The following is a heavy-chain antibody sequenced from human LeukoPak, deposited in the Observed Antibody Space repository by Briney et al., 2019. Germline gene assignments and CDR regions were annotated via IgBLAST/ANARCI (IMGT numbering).Heavy chain of an antibody. CDR3: ARGDYYGPGY. CDR2: INPNSGGT. Sequence: ASVKVSCKASGYTFTSYGISWVRQAPGQGLEWMGWINPNSGGTNYAQKFQGRVTMTRDTSISTAYMELSRLRSDDTAVYYCARGDYYGPGYWGQGTLVTVSS. CDR1: GYTFTSYG. D-gene: IGHD3-10*01. V-gene: IGHV1-2*02. J-gene: IGHJ4*02.